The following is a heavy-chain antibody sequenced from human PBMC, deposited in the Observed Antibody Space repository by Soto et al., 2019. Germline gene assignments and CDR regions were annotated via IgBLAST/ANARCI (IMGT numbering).Heavy chain of an antibody. Sequence: SVKVSCKASGGTFSSYAISWVRQAPGQGLEWMGGIIPIFGTANYAQKFQGRVTITADESTSTAYMELSSLRSEDTAVYYCARDPVWGSRPPRGWFDPWGQGTLVTVSS. CDR2: IIPIFGTA. CDR3: ARDPVWGSRPPRGWFDP. CDR1: GGTFSSYA. V-gene: IGHV1-69*13. D-gene: IGHD3-16*01. J-gene: IGHJ5*02.